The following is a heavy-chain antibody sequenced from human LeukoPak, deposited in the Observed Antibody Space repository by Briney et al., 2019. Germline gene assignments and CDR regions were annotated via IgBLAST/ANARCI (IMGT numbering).Heavy chain of an antibody. Sequence: SETLSLTCTVSGGSLSSYYRSWIRQPPGKGLEWIGYIYYSGSTNYNPSLKSRVTISVDTSKNQFSLKLSSVTAADTAVYYCARDQHYYDSSGYYYVPDAFDIWGQGTMVTVSS. CDR1: GGSLSSYY. D-gene: IGHD3-22*01. CDR2: IYYSGST. J-gene: IGHJ3*02. CDR3: ARDQHYYDSSGYYYVPDAFDI. V-gene: IGHV4-59*01.